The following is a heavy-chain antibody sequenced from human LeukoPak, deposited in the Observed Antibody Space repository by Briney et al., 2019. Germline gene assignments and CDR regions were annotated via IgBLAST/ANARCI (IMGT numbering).Heavy chain of an antibody. CDR2: IIPILGIA. Sequence: ASVKVSCKASGGTFSSYAISWVRQAPGQGLEWMGRIIPILGIANYAQKFQGRVTITADKSTSTAYMELSSLRSEDTAVYYCARDHWYSSSFHGDYWGQGTPVTVSS. CDR3: ARDHWYSSSFHGDY. V-gene: IGHV1-69*04. D-gene: IGHD6-6*01. CDR1: GGTFSSYA. J-gene: IGHJ4*02.